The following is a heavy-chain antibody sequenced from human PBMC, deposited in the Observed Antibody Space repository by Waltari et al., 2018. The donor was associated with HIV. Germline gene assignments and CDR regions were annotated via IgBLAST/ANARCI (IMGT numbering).Heavy chain of an antibody. D-gene: IGHD3-10*01. CDR3: ARGVALVRGVKIRGHMDV. CDR2: INNYDSQT. CDR1: GYTFSAYA. J-gene: IGHJ6*02. V-gene: IGHV1-18*01. Sequence: VQLVQSGAEVKRPGASVRVSCTSSGYTFSAYAINWVRQAPGQGLEWMGWINNYDSQTNFAEKFQGRVTMTTDTSKSTASMELRSLRSDDTAVYFCARGVALVRGVKIRGHMDVWVQGTTVTVSS.